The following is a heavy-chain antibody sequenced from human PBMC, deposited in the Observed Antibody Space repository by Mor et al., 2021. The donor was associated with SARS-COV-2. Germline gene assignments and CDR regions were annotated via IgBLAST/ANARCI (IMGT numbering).Heavy chain of an antibody. Sequence: SQKFQGRVTITRDTSASTAYMELSSLRSEDTAVYYCARDMVYDYWGQGTLVTVSS. V-gene: IGHV1-3*01. CDR3: ARDMVYDY. J-gene: IGHJ4*02. D-gene: IGHD2-8*01.